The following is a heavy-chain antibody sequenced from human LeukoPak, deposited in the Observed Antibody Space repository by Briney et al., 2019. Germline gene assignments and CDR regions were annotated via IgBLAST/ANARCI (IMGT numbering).Heavy chain of an antibody. J-gene: IGHJ4*02. D-gene: IGHD3-10*01. V-gene: IGHV4-34*01. Sequence: KSSETLSLTCAVYGGSFSGYYWSWIRQPPAKGLEWIGEINHSGSTNYNPSLKSRVTISVDTSKNQFSLKLSSVTAADTAVYYCARGLSPRINMVRGVRPPFRGVFDYWAQGTLVTVSS. CDR2: INHSGST. CDR1: GGSFSGYY. CDR3: ARGLSPRINMVRGVRPPFRGVFDY.